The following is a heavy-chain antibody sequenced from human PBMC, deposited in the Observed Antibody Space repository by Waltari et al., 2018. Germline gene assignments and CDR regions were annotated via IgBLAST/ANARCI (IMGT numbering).Heavy chain of an antibody. D-gene: IGHD2-2*01. CDR3: AREGGTSGYSGYFDT. CDR1: GFTFSNHI. Sequence: PLVESGGGVVQPGRSLRLSCAAPGFTFSNHIIHWVRRAPGKGLECVAAISYDGFSKYYADSVKGRFTIAGDTSKTTVNLQMNSLNTEDTAVYYCAREGGTSGYSGYFDTWGQGTLVTVSS. J-gene: IGHJ4*02. V-gene: IGHV3-30-3*01. CDR2: ISYDGFSK.